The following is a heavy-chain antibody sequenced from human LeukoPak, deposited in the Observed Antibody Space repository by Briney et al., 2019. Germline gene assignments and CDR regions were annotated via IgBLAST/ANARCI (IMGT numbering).Heavy chain of an antibody. CDR3: ASSDTAMVTYYFDY. Sequence: SVKVSCKASGGTFSSYAISWARQAPGQGLEWMGRIIPIFGIANYAQKFQGRVTITADKSTSTAYMELSSLRSEDTAVYYCASSDTAMVTYYFDYWGQGTLVTVSS. V-gene: IGHV1-69*04. CDR1: GGTFSSYA. D-gene: IGHD5-18*01. J-gene: IGHJ4*02. CDR2: IIPIFGIA.